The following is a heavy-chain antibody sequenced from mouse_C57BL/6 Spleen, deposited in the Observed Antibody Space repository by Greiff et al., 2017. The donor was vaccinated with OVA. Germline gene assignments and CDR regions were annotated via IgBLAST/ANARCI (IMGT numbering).Heavy chain of an antibody. CDR3: ARDPGNYPRYFDY. V-gene: IGHV5-4*01. J-gene: IGHJ2*01. Sequence: DVKLVESGGGLVKPGGSLKLSCAASGFTFSSYAMSWVRQTPEKRLEWVATISDGGSYTYYPDNVKGRFTISRDNAKNNLYLQMSHLKSEDTAMYYCARDPGNYPRYFDYWGQGTTLTVSS. D-gene: IGHD2-1*01. CDR2: ISDGGSYT. CDR1: GFTFSSYA.